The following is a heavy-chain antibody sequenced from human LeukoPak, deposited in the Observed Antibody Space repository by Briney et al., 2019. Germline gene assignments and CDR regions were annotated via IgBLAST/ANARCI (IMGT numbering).Heavy chain of an antibody. D-gene: IGHD7-27*01. CDR1: GYTLTGSS. V-gene: IGHV1-24*01. J-gene: IGHJ6*03. CDR2: SDPEDGET. CDR3: ALSLPDLTGDPSYYHYMDV. Sequence: ASVKVSCKVSGYTLTGSSMHWVRQVPGKGLEWMGSSDPEDGETIYAQRFQGRVSMTEDTATETAYIELSSLRSEDTAVYFCALSLPDLTGDPSYYHYMDVWGRGTTVTISS.